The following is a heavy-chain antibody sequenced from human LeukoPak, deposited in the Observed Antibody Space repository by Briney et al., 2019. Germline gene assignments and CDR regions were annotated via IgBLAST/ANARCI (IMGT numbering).Heavy chain of an antibody. Sequence: GASVKVSCKASGYTFTGYYMHWVRQAPGQGLEWMGRINPNSGGTNYAQKFQGRVTMTRDTSISTAYMELSRLRSDDTAVYYCAIFNSGYSPFDYWGQGTLVTVSS. CDR2: INPNSGGT. CDR1: GYTFTGYY. V-gene: IGHV1-2*06. D-gene: IGHD3-22*01. J-gene: IGHJ4*02. CDR3: AIFNSGYSPFDY.